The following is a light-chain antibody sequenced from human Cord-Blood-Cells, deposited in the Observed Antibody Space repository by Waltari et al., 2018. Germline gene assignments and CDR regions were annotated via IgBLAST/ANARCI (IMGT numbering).Light chain of an antibody. CDR1: SSDVGGSNY. CDR2: DVS. V-gene: IGLV2-14*01. J-gene: IGLJ2*01. Sequence: QSALTQPASVSGSPGPSITISCTGTSSDVGGSNYVSWYQQHPGKAPKLMIYDVSNRPSGVSNRFSGSKSGNTASLTISGLQAEDEADYYCSSYTSSSTYVVFGGGTKLTVL. CDR3: SSYTSSSTYVV.